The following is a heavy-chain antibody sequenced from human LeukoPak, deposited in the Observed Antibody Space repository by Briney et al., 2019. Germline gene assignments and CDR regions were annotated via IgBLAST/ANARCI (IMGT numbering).Heavy chain of an antibody. CDR3: ARGRGRGCGGDCYSFGFDY. Sequence: ASVKVSCKASGYTFTSYYMHWVRQAPGQGLEWMGWVNPNSGGTNYAQKFQGRVTMTRDTSISTAYMELSRLRSDDTAVYYCARGRGRGCGGDCYSFGFDYWGQGTPVTVSS. CDR1: GYTFTSYY. V-gene: IGHV1-2*02. J-gene: IGHJ4*02. CDR2: VNPNSGGT. D-gene: IGHD2-21*02.